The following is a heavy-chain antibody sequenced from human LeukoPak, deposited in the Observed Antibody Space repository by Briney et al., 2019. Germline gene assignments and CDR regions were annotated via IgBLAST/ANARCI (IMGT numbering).Heavy chain of an antibody. CDR2: IIPILGIA. Sequence: SVKVSCKASGGTFSSYAISWVRQAPGQGLEWMGRIIPILGIANYAQKFQGRVTITADKSTSTAYMELSSLRSEDTAVYYCATDSGVGATGYWGQGTLVTVSS. D-gene: IGHD1-26*01. CDR1: GGTFSSYA. CDR3: ATDSGVGATGY. V-gene: IGHV1-69*04. J-gene: IGHJ4*02.